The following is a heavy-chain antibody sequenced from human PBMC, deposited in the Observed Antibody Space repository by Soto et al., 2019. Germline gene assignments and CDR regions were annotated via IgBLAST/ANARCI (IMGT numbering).Heavy chain of an antibody. CDR3: ARDSGIVATIRFLGY. CDR1: GGTFSSCA. CDR2: IIPIFGTA. J-gene: IGHJ4*02. D-gene: IGHD5-12*01. Sequence: SVKVSCKASGGTFSSCAISWVRQAPGQGLEWMGGIIPIFGTANYAQKFQGRVTITADESTSTAYMELSSLRSEDTAVYYCARDSGIVATIRFLGYWGQGTLVTVSS. V-gene: IGHV1-69*13.